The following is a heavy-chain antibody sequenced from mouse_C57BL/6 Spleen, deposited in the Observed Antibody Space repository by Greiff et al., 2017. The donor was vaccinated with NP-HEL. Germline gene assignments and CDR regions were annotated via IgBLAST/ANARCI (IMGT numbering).Heavy chain of an antibody. Sequence: QVQLQQPGAELVKPGASVKLSCKASGYTFTSYWMNWVKQRPGKGLEWIGLIHPNSGSTNYNEKFKSKATLTVDKSSSTAYMQLSSLTSEDSAVYDCAYSSGYPYYFDYWGQGTTLTVSS. CDR1: GYTFTSYW. J-gene: IGHJ2*01. CDR2: IHPNSGST. CDR3: AYSSGYPYYFDY. V-gene: IGHV1-64*01. D-gene: IGHD3-2*02.